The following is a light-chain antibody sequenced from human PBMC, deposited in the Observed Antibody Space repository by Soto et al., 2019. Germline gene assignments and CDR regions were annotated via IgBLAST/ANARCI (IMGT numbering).Light chain of an antibody. CDR3: SSYVTSGTLV. Sequence: QSVLTQAASVSGSPGQSITISCTGTSSDIGGSDYVSWYQKHPGKAPKVSIYEVSDRPSGVSDRFSGSKSGNTASLTISGLQAEDEADYYCSSYVTSGTLVFGGGTKLSVL. J-gene: IGLJ3*02. CDR1: SSDIGGSDY. CDR2: EVS. V-gene: IGLV2-14*01.